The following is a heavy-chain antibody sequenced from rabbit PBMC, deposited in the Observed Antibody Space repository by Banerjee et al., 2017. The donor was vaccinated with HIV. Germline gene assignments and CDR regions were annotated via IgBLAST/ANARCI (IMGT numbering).Heavy chain of an antibody. D-gene: IGHD4-1*01. V-gene: IGHV1S45*01. CDR2: IYTGSGDLT. CDR3: ARDLAGVIGWNFNL. Sequence: QEQLEESGGDLVKPGASLTLTCTTSGFSFSNSYYMCWVRQAPGKGLEWIACIYTGSGDLTWYASWAKGRFTISKTSSTTVTLQMTSLTAADTATYLCARDLAGVIGWNFNLWGPGTLVTV. CDR1: GFSFSNSYY. J-gene: IGHJ4*01.